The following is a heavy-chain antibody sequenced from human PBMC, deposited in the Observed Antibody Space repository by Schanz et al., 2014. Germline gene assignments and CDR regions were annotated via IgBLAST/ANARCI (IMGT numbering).Heavy chain of an antibody. V-gene: IGHV3-11*04. CDR1: GFIFNDYY. CDR2: ISRDGTTS. J-gene: IGHJ4*02. Sequence: QVQLVESGGGLVKPGGSLRLSCAASGFIFNDYYMNWIRQAPGKGLEWLSYISRDGTTSYYADSVKGRFTISRENGKNSLYLQMSSLRAEDTAVYYCARGTPFLCDYWGQGTLVTVSS. CDR3: ARGTPFLCDY. D-gene: IGHD3-16*01.